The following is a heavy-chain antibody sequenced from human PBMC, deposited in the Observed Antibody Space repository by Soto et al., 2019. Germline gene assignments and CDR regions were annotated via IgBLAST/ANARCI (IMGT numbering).Heavy chain of an antibody. CDR2: ILNDGSNR. V-gene: IGHV3-33*01. Sequence: QVQLVESGGGVVQPGRSLRLSCAASEFTFSNYGMHWVRQAPGKGLEWVAVILNDGSNRYHADSVKDRFTISRDNSKNTLYLQMNSLRAEDKAGYYCARDDEYSGNGMDVWGQGTTVTVS. CDR3: ARDDEYSGNGMDV. CDR1: EFTFSNYG. J-gene: IGHJ6*02. D-gene: IGHD3-10*01.